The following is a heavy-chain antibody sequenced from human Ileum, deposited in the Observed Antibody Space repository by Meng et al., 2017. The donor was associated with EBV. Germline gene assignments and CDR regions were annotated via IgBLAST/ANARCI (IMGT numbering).Heavy chain of an antibody. J-gene: IGHJ5*02. CDR3: AVSTMTGSWLDP. V-gene: IGHV1-69*15. D-gene: IGHD3-3*01. CDR1: GDTFNTFA. CDR2: IVPLFGKT. Sequence: QVHPVQSGAEVKKPGSSVKVSRTASGDTFNTFAVNWMRQAPGQGLEWMGTIVPLFGKTNYARKFQGRVTITADASAKTVYMELTSVRYEDTAVFFCAVSTMTGSWLDPWGQGTLVTASS.